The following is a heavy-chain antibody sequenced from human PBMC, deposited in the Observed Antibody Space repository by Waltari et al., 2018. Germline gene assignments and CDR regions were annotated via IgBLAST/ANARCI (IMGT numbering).Heavy chain of an antibody. CDR1: GYSLSSGYY. J-gene: IGHJ3*02. CDR3: ARAYPKLGRDAFDI. Sequence: QVQLQESGPGLVKPSETLSLTCAVSGYSLSSGYYWGWIRQPPGKGLEWIGSIYHSGSTYYNPSLKSRVTISVDTSKNQFSLKLSSVTAADTAVYYCARAYPKLGRDAFDIWGQGTMVTVSS. V-gene: IGHV4-38-2*01. CDR2: IYHSGST. D-gene: IGHD7-27*01.